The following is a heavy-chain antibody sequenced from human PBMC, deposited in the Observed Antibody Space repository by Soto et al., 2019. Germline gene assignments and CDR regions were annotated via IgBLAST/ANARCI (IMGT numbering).Heavy chain of an antibody. Sequence: ALRLACAACGFTFSNAWMSWVRQAQGQGLEWVGRSKSKTDGGTTDYAAPVKGRFTISRDDSKNTLYLQMNSLKTEDIAVYYCTTDPSMVRGVMIFDYWGQGTLVTVSS. CDR1: GFTFSNAW. CDR2: SKSKTDGGTT. V-gene: IGHV3-15*01. CDR3: TTDPSMVRGVMIFDY. J-gene: IGHJ4*02. D-gene: IGHD3-10*01.